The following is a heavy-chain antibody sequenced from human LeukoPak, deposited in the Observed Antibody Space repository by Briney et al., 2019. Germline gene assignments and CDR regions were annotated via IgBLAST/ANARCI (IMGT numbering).Heavy chain of an antibody. CDR3: ARRWGWYFDY. V-gene: IGHV4-38-2*01. CDR2: IYHSGST. Sequence: KPSETLSLTCAVSGYSISSGYYWGWIRQPPGKGLEWIGSIYHSGSTYYNPSLKSRVTISVDTSKNQFSLKPSSVTAADTAVYYCARRWGWYFDYWGQGTLVTVSS. D-gene: IGHD3-16*01. CDR1: GYSISSGYY. J-gene: IGHJ4*02.